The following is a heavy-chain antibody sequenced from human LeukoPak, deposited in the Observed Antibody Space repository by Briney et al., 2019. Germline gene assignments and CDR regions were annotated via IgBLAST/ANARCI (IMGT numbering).Heavy chain of an antibody. Sequence: GGSLRLSCATSGFTLSDHYIDWVRQAPGKGLEWVGRIRNKANSYATEYAASVKGRFTISRDDSQNSLYLQMNSLKTEDTAVYYCARSHCSSTNCYGLDYFDYWGQGTLVTVSS. CDR2: IRNKANSYAT. D-gene: IGHD2-2*01. V-gene: IGHV3-72*01. J-gene: IGHJ4*02. CDR1: GFTLSDHY. CDR3: ARSHCSSTNCYGLDYFDY.